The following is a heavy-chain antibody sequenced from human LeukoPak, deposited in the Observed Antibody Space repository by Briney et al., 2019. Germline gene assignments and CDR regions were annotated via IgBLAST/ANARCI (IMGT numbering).Heavy chain of an antibody. V-gene: IGHV4-4*07. CDR3: AREITFGGVSSFDY. Sequence: PSETLSLTCTVSGGSISSYYWSWIRQPAGKGLEWIGRIYTSGSTNYNPSLKSRVTMSVDTPKNQFSLKLSSVTAADTAVYYCAREITFGGVSSFDYWGQGTLVTVSS. D-gene: IGHD3-16*01. J-gene: IGHJ4*02. CDR1: GGSISSYY. CDR2: IYTSGST.